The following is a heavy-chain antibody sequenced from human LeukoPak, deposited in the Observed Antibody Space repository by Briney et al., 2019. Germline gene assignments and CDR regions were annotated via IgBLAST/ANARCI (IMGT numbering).Heavy chain of an antibody. CDR1: GGSISSYY. J-gene: IGHJ4*02. CDR2: IYYSGST. Sequence: SETLSLTCTVSGGSISSYYWSWIRQPPGKGLEWIGYIYYSGSTNYNPSLKSRVTISVDTSKNQFSLKLSSVTAADTAVYYCARGGYYFDYWGQGTLVTVSS. CDR3: ARGGYYFDY. V-gene: IGHV4-59*01. D-gene: IGHD2-15*01.